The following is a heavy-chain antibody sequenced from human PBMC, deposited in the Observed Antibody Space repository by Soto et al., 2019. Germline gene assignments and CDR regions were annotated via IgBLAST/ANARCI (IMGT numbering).Heavy chain of an antibody. V-gene: IGHV3-7*01. D-gene: IGHD1-20*01. J-gene: IGHJ5*02. CDR3: ARYSAFGITGSPNWFDP. CDR2: IKQDGSEK. CDR1: GFTFSSYW. Sequence: EVQLVESGGGLVQPGGSLRLSCAASGFTFSSYWMSWVRQAPGKGLEWVANIKQDGSEKYYVDSVKGRFTISRDNAKNSLYLQMNSLRAEDTAVYYCARYSAFGITGSPNWFDPWGQGTLVTVSS.